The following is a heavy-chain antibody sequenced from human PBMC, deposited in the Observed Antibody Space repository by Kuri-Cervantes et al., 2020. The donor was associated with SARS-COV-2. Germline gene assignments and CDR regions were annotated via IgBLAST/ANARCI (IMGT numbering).Heavy chain of an antibody. Sequence: GGSLRLSCADSGFTFSSYSMNWVRQAPGKGLEWVSYISSSGSYIYYADSLKGRFTISRDNAKNSLYLQMNSLRAEDTAVYYCARADLSDFAFDIWGQGTMVTVSS. CDR1: GFTFSSYS. D-gene: IGHD2-21*01. V-gene: IGHV3-21*01. CDR2: ISSSGSYI. CDR3: ARADLSDFAFDI. J-gene: IGHJ3*02.